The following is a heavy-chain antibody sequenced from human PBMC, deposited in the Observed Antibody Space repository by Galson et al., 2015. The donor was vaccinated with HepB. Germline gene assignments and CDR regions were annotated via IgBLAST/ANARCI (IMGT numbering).Heavy chain of an antibody. CDR1: GFTFSSYA. CDR2: ISSNGGST. Sequence: SLRLSCAASGFTFSSYAMRWVRQAPGKGLEYVSAISSNGGSTHYADSVKGRFTISRDNSKNTLYLQMSSLRAEDTAVYYCVKGNGYKFFPCDYWGQGTLVTVSS. V-gene: IGHV3-64D*06. CDR3: VKGNGYKFFPCDY. D-gene: IGHD5-24*01. J-gene: IGHJ4*02.